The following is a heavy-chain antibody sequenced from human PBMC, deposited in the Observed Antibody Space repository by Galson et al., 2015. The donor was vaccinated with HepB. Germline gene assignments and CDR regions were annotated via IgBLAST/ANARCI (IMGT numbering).Heavy chain of an antibody. CDR3: ARRIAAAGRVDWFDR. V-gene: IGHV4-59*08. CDR2: IYYSGST. CDR1: GGSIRSYY. Sequence: LSLTCTVSGGSIRSYYWSWIRQPPGKGLEWIGYIYYSGSTNYNPSLKSRVTISVDTSKNQCSLKLSSVTAADTAVYYCARRIAAAGRVDWFDRWGQGTLVCGSS. D-gene: IGHD6-13*01. J-gene: IGHJ5*02.